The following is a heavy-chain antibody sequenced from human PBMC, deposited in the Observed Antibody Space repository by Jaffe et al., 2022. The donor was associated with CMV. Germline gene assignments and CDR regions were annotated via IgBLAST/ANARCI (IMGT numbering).Heavy chain of an antibody. CDR1: GFTFDDYA. Sequence: EVQLVESGGGLVQPGRSLRLSCAASGFTFDDYAMHWVRQAPGKGLEWVSGISWNSGSIGYADSVKGRFTISRDNAKNSLYLQMNSLRAEDTALYYCAKDRGDSGSGDAFDIWGQGTMVTVSS. D-gene: IGHD3-10*01. CDR3: AKDRGDSGSGDAFDI. V-gene: IGHV3-9*01. CDR2: ISWNSGSI. J-gene: IGHJ3*02.